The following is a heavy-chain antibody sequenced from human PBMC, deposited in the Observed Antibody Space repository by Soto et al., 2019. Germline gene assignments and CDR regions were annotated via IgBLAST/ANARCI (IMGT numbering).Heavy chain of an antibody. CDR1: GFTFSSYG. V-gene: IGHV3-30*18. CDR3: AKAAAVAGTLDYYYYYMDV. J-gene: IGHJ6*03. Sequence: GGSLRLSCAASGFTFSSYGMHWVRQAPGKGLEWVAVISYDGSNKYYADSVKGRFTISRDNSKNTLYLQMNSLRAEDTAVYYCAKAAAVAGTLDYYYYYMDVWGKGTTVTVSS. CDR2: ISYDGSNK. D-gene: IGHD6-19*01.